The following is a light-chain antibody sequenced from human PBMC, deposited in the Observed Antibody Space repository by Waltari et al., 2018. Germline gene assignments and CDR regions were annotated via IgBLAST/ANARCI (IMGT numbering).Light chain of an antibody. CDR1: QAVSTSY. CDR2: GAS. Sequence: EIVLTQSPGTLSLSPGERGTLSCRASQAVSTSYLVWYQQKPGQAPRLLIYGASRRATVIPDRFSGSGSGTDFTLTISRLEPEDFAMYYCQQYGDSMTFGQGTKVEIK. V-gene: IGKV3-20*01. J-gene: IGKJ1*01. CDR3: QQYGDSMT.